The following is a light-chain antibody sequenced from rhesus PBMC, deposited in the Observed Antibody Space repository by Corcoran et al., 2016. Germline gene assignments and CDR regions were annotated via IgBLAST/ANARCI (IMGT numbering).Light chain of an antibody. V-gene: IGKV1-94*01. CDR1: QGINKE. CDR3: LQDYTTPYS. CDR2: PDS. J-gene: IGKJ2*01. Sequence: DIHMTQSPSSLSASVGDRVTVTCRASQGINKELSWFQQKPGKAPRLLIYPDSSLEAGVSSRFSGGGSGTDFTLTINSLQPDDVANYYCLQDYTTPYSFGQGTKVEIK.